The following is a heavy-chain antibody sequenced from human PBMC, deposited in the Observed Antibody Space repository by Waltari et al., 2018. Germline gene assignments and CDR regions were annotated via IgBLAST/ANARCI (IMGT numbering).Heavy chain of an antibody. CDR3: ASDRGRGLYLDS. Sequence: QVQLQESGPGLVKPSGTLSLTCTVSGDSISNNFFWSWVRQSPGKGLEWIGQVHQSGRSNYNPSLGSRVTVSMDTSKNQFSLRVTSVTAADTAIYYCASDRGRGLYLDSWGQGTLVTVSP. J-gene: IGHJ4*02. D-gene: IGHD2-15*01. V-gene: IGHV4-4*02. CDR1: GDSISNNFF. CDR2: VHQSGRS.